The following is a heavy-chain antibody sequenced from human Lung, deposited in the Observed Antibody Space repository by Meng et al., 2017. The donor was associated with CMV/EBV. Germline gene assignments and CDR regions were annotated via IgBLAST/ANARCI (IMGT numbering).Heavy chain of an antibody. D-gene: IGHD3-16*01. CDR3: ARDAVGHYYGMDF. V-gene: IGHV3-11*04. J-gene: IGHJ6*02. CDR1: GFTFSDYY. Sequence: GGSXRLXCAASGFTFSDYYMSWIRQAPGKGLEWVSYISSSGSTIYYADSVKGRFTISRDNAKNSLYLQMNSLRAEDTAVYYCARDAVGHYYGMDFWGQGTTVTVSS. CDR2: ISSSGSTI.